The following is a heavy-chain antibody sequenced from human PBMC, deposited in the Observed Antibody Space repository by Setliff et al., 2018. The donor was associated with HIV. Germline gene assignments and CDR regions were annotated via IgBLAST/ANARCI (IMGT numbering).Heavy chain of an antibody. CDR3: GRGTLYGVSDY. Sequence: SVKVSCKASNYTLINYGVSWVRQAPGQGLEWVGSLIPALGEPHYAQSVQGRAAITADDSTHTAYLELVNLRSDDTATFYCGRGTLYGVSDYWGPGTLVTVSS. D-gene: IGHD3-3*01. J-gene: IGHJ4*02. CDR1: NYTLINYG. CDR2: LIPALGEP. V-gene: IGHV1-69*11.